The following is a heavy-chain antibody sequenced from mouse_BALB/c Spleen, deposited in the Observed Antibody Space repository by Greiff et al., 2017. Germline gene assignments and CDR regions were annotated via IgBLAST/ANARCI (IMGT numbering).Heavy chain of an antibody. D-gene: IGHD2-2*01. J-gene: IGHJ4*01. V-gene: IGHV5-15*02. CDR1: GFTFSDYG. CDR2: ISNLAYSI. Sequence: EVKLVESGGGLVQPGGSRKLSCAASGFTFSDYGMAWVRQAPGKGPEWVAFISNLAYSIYYADTVTGRFTISRENAKNTLYLEMSSLRSEDTAMYYCASAYGYGYAMDYWGQGTSVTVSS. CDR3: ASAYGYGYAMDY.